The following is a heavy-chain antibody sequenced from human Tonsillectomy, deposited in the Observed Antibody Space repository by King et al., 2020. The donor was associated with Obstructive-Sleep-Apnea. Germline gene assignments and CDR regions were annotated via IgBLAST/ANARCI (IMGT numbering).Heavy chain of an antibody. J-gene: IGHJ6*02. D-gene: IGHD6-13*01. CDR3: ARDLAPSSSLYYYYAMDV. V-gene: IGHV3-11*01. CDR1: GFTFSDYY. Sequence: VQLVESGGGLVKPGGSLRLSCAASGFTFSDYYMSWIRQAPGKGLEWVSYISSSDITINYADSVKGRFTISRDNAKKSLYLQKNSLRAEDTAVYYCARDLAPSSSLYYYYAMDVWGQGTTVIVSS. CDR2: ISSSDITI.